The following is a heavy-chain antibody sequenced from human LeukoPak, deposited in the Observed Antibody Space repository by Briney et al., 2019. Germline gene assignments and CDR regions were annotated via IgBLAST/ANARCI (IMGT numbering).Heavy chain of an antibody. J-gene: IGHJ5*01. CDR1: GFTFGSYA. Sequence: PGGSLRLSCATSGFTFGSYAVTWVRQAPGKGLGWVSGITGVDSTPYYADSVKGRFTISRDNSKNTLYLQMNSLRGEDTAAYYCAKDAVRGSGRINWFDSWGQGTLVTVSS. CDR2: ITGVDSTP. CDR3: AKDAVRGSGRINWFDS. D-gene: IGHD3-10*01. V-gene: IGHV3-23*01.